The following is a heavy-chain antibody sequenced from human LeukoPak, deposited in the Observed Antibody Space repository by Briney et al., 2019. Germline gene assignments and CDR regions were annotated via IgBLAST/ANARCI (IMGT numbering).Heavy chain of an antibody. V-gene: IGHV1-18*01. CDR2: ISAYNGNT. D-gene: IGHD1-26*01. CDR3: ARGPVYGVGANWFDP. Sequence: ALVKVSCKASGYTFTSYDINWVRQAPGQGLEWMGWISAYNGNTNYAQKLQGRVTMTTDTSTSTAYMELRSLRSDDTAVYYCARGPVYGVGANWFDPWGQGTLVTVSS. CDR1: GYTFTSYD. J-gene: IGHJ5*02.